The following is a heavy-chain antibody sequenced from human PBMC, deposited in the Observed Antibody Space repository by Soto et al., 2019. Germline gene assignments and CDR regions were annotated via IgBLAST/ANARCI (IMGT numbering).Heavy chain of an antibody. CDR3: ARGASGIQLWLLFDY. D-gene: IGHD5-18*01. Sequence: QVQLQESGPGLVKPSQTLSLTCTVSGGSISSGDYYWSWIRQPPGNGLEWIGYVYYSGRTYYNPSLKSRVTISVDTSQHQFSLKLSSVTAADTAVYYCARGASGIQLWLLFDYWGQGTLVTVSS. J-gene: IGHJ4*02. V-gene: IGHV4-30-4*01. CDR2: VYYSGRT. CDR1: GGSISSGDYY.